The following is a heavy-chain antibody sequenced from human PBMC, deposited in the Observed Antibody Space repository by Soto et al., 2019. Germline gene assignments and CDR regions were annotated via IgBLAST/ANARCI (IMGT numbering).Heavy chain of an antibody. J-gene: IGHJ4*02. V-gene: IGHV4-59*01. CDR1: GGSISSYY. D-gene: IGHD3-9*01. Sequence: TCTVSGGSISSYYLSWIRQPPGKGLEWIGFIYYSGSTNYNPSLKSRVTISVDTSKNQFSLKLSSVTAADTAVYYCARAVDNSSSDLRYFDWSQPHFDYWGQGTLVTVSS. CDR2: IYYSGST. CDR3: ARAVDNSSSDLRYFDWSQPHFDY.